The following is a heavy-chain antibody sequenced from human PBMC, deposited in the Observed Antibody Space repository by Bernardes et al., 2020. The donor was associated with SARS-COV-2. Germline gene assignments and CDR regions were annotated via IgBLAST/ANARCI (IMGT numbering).Heavy chain of an antibody. J-gene: IGHJ4*02. D-gene: IGHD2-21*02. CDR2: INPSGGST. CDR1: GYTFTSYY. V-gene: IGHV1-46*03. CDR3: ARGGRIGGGNSVFFEFDY. Sequence: ASVKVSCKASGYTFTSYYMHWVRQAPGQGLEWMGIINPSGGSTSYAQKFQGRVTMTRDTSTSTVYMELSSLRSEDTAVYYCARGGRIGGGNSVFFEFDYWGQGTLVTVSS.